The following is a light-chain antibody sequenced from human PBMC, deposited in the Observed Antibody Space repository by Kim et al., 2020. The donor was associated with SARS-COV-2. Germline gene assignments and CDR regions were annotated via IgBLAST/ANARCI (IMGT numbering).Light chain of an antibody. CDR2: GAS. J-gene: IGKJ2*01. Sequence: EIVMTQSPATLSVSPGERATLSSRASQSVSSNLAWYQQKPGQAPRLLIYGASIRATGIPARFSGSGSGTEFTLTISIVQSEDFAVYYCQQYNNWPGTFGQGTKLEI. CDR3: QQYNNWPGT. CDR1: QSVSSN. V-gene: IGKV3D-15*03.